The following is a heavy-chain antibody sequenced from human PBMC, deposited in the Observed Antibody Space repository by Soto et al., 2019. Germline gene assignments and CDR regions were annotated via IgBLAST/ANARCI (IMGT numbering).Heavy chain of an antibody. J-gene: IGHJ5*02. CDR1: GGSISSYY. CDR3: ARHERSSWYGGGFDP. D-gene: IGHD6-13*01. Sequence: TLSLTCTVSGGSISSYYWSWIRQPPGKGLEWIGYIYYSGSTNYNPSLKSRVTISVDTSKNQFSLKLSSVTAADTAVYYCARHERSSWYGGGFDPWGQGTLVTVSS. CDR2: IYYSGST. V-gene: IGHV4-59*08.